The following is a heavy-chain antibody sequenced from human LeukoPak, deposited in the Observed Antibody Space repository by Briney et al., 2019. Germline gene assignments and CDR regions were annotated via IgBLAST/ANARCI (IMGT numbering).Heavy chain of an antibody. CDR3: ARSSVSGTYSGGY. V-gene: IGHV4-59*08. CDR1: GGSISSYY. CDR2: IYYGGST. D-gene: IGHD3-10*01. J-gene: IGHJ4*02. Sequence: PSETLSLTCTVSGGSISSYYWSWIRQPPGKGLEWIGYIYYGGSTYSNPSLKSRVTLSAVTSKNQFSLKLTSVTAADTAVYYCARSSVSGTYSGGYWGQGTLVTVSS.